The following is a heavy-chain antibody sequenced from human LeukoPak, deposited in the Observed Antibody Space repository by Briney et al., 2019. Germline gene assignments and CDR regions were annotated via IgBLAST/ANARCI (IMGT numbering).Heavy chain of an antibody. CDR1: VFTFNRCW. D-gene: IGHD2-21*02. CDR3: TSWGDTTAEYFQR. J-gene: IGHJ1*01. V-gene: IGHV3-7*01. Sequence: GGSLRLSCVVSVFTFNRCWMNWVRQAPWKGLEWVAHINPDGRDTYYVDSVKGRFTISRDNAQNSMYLQMNSLRVEDTAVYYCTSWGDTTAEYFQRWGQGTLVTVSS. CDR2: INPDGRDT.